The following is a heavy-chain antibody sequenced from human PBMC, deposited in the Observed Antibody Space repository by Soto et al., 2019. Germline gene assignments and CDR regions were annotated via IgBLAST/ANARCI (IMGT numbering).Heavy chain of an antibody. CDR1: GFMFSNHG. CDR3: VRGDNWNDEASDY. D-gene: IGHD1-1*01. CDR2: IWSDGNNR. V-gene: IGHV3-33*01. J-gene: IGHJ4*02. Sequence: GGSLRLSCAASGFMFSNHGMHWVRQAPCKGLEWVAVIWSDGNNRYYADSVKGRFTISRDNSKNTLYLQMNSLRAEDTAVYYCVRGDNWNDEASDYWGQGTLVTVSS.